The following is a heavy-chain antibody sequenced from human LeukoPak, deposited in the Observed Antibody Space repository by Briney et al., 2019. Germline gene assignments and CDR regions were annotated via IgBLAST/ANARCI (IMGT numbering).Heavy chain of an antibody. CDR1: GFTFSSYA. Sequence: GGSLRLSCAASGFTFSSYAMSWVRRDPGKGVEWVSAISGSGGSTYYADSVKGRFTISRDNSKNTLYLQMNSLRAEDTAVYYCAKDALYCSSTSCHEADYYYGMDVWGQGTTVTVSS. CDR2: ISGSGGST. CDR3: AKDALYCSSTSCHEADYYYGMDV. J-gene: IGHJ6*02. D-gene: IGHD2-2*01. V-gene: IGHV3-23*01.